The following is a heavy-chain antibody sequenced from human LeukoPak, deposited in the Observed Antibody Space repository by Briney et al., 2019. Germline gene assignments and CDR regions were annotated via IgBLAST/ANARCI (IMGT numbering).Heavy chain of an antibody. CDR3: ARDSPVESTYSSSWYYFDY. D-gene: IGHD6-13*01. Sequence: QSGGSLRLSCAASGFTFSSYWMSWVRQAPGKGLEWVANIKQDGSEKYYVDSVKGRFTISRDNAKNSLYLQMNSLRAEDTAVYYCARDSPVESTYSSSWYYFDYWGQGTLVTVSS. J-gene: IGHJ4*02. CDR2: IKQDGSEK. V-gene: IGHV3-7*01. CDR1: GFTFSSYW.